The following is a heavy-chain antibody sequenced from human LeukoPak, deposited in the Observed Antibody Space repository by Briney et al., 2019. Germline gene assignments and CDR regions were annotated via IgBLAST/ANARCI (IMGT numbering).Heavy chain of an antibody. Sequence: SETLSLTCTVSGGSISSGSYYWSWIRQPAGKGLEWIGRIYTSGSTNYNPSLKSRVTISVDTSKNQFSLKLSSVTAADTAVYYCARDRGGSYYPYYYYMDVWGKGTTVTVSS. D-gene: IGHD1-26*01. J-gene: IGHJ6*03. CDR3: ARDRGGSYYPYYYYMDV. V-gene: IGHV4-61*02. CDR2: IYTSGST. CDR1: GGSISSGSYY.